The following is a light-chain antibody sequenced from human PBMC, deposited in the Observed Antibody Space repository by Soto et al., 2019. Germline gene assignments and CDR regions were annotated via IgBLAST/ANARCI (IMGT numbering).Light chain of an antibody. CDR2: GAS. V-gene: IGKV3-20*01. CDR3: QQYDSSPYT. Sequence: IVLTQSPGTLSLSPGERATLSCRASQSVSNSFLAWYQQKPGQAPRLLIYGASSRATGIPDRFSGSGSGTDFTLTISRLEPEDFAVYYCQQYDSSPYTFGQGTKLEIK. CDR1: QSVSNSF. J-gene: IGKJ2*01.